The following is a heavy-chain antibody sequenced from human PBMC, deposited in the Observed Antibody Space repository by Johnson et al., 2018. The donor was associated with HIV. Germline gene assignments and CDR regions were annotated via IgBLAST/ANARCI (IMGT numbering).Heavy chain of an antibody. V-gene: IGHV3-30*04. CDR2: ISYDGSNK. Sequence: VQLVESGGGVVQPGRSLRLSCAASGFTFSSYAMHWVRQAPGKGLEWVAVISYDGSNKYYADSVKGRFTISRDNSKNTLYLQMNSLRAEDTAVYYCARDWSSWYTVDAFDIWGQGTMVTVSS. D-gene: IGHD6-13*01. CDR1: GFTFSSYA. CDR3: ARDWSSWYTVDAFDI. J-gene: IGHJ3*02.